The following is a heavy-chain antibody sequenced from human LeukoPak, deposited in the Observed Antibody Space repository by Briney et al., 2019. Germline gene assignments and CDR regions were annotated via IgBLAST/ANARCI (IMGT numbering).Heavy chain of an antibody. J-gene: IGHJ5*02. D-gene: IGHD2/OR15-2a*01. CDR3: AALHYFGHGATRT. V-gene: IGHV4-4*07. CDR1: GASIKSYH. Sequence: SKTLSLTCSVSGASIKSYHWSWIRQSAGKGLEWIGRIYSSGRVDHNPSLENRVSMSVDTSRNELLLELDSVTAADTGVYYCAALHYFGHGATRTWGQGTLVTVSS. CDR2: IYSSGRV.